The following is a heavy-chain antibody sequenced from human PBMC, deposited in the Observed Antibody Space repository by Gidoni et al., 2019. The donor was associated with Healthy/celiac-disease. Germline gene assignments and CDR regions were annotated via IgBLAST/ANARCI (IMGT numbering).Heavy chain of an antibody. CDR3: ARDSPDLSAFDI. J-gene: IGHJ3*02. D-gene: IGHD2-21*01. CDR2: IYYSGST. CDR1: GGSIRSGGYY. Sequence: QVQLQESGPGLVKPSQTLSLTCTVSGGSIRSGGYYWSWIRQHPGKGLEWTGYIYYSGSTYYNPSLKCRVTISVDTSKNQFSLKLSSVTAADTAVYYCARDSPDLSAFDIWGQGTMVTVSS. V-gene: IGHV4-31*03.